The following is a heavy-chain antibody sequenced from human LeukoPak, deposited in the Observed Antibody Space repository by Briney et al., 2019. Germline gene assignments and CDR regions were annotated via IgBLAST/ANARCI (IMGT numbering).Heavy chain of an antibody. J-gene: IGHJ4*02. CDR3: ARHPRIAAAVPYFDY. D-gene: IGHD6-13*01. CDR1: GFTFSSYE. Sequence: GSLRLSCAASGFTFSSYEMNWVRQAPGKGLEWIGSIYYSGSTYYNPSLKSRVTISVDTSKNQFSLKLSSVTAADTAVYYCARHPRIAAAVPYFDYWGQGTLVTVSS. V-gene: IGHV4-39*01. CDR2: IYYSGST.